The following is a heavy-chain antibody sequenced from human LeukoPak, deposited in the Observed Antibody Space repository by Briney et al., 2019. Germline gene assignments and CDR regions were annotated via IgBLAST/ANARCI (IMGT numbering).Heavy chain of an antibody. CDR2: MYSGGSA. CDR3: ARSNYYDSRRFDS. Sequence: GGSLRLSCAVSLFTVSGHYMSWVRQAPGRGLEWVSVMYSGGSAYYADSVKGRFTISRDNSKNTLYLQMHSLRAEDTAVYYCARSNYYDSRRFDSWGQGTLVTVSS. J-gene: IGHJ4*02. CDR1: LFTVSGHY. V-gene: IGHV3-53*01. D-gene: IGHD3-22*01.